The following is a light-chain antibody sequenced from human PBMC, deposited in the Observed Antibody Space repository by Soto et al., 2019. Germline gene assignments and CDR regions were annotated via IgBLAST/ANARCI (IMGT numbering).Light chain of an antibody. CDR1: QSVNSK. J-gene: IGKJ2*01. CDR2: DAS. Sequence: EVVLTQSPATLSVSPGERATLSCRAGQSVNSKLAWYQQKPGQAPRLLIYDASTRATGVPGRFSGSGSGTEFTLTISSLQSEDFAVYYCQQYNNWPPYTFGQGTKLEIK. CDR3: QQYNNWPPYT. V-gene: IGKV3-15*01.